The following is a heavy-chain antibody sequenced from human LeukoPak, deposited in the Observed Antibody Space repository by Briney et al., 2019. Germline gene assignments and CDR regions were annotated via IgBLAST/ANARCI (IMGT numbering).Heavy chain of an antibody. CDR1: GGTFSSYA. CDR3: ARAMVRGAEDYYYGMDV. CDR2: IIPIFGTA. D-gene: IGHD3-10*01. J-gene: IGHJ6*04. Sequence: WASVKVSCKVSGGTFSSYAISWVRQAPGQGLEWMGGIIPIFGTANYAQKFQGRVTITADESTSTAYMELSSLRSEDTAVYYCARAMVRGAEDYYYGMDVWGKGTTVTVSS. V-gene: IGHV1-69*01.